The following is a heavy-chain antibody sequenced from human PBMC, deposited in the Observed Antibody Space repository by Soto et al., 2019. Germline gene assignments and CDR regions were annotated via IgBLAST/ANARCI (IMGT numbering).Heavy chain of an antibody. V-gene: IGHV1-2*02. CDR3: ARDWSYQLLYVYNWFDP. Sequence: QVQLVQSGAEVKKPGASVKVSCKASGYTFTGYYMHWVRQAPGQGLEWMGWINPNSGGTNYAQKFQGRVTMTRDTSLSTAYMELSRLRSYGTAVYYCARDWSYQLLYVYNWFDPWGQGTLVIVSS. D-gene: IGHD2-2*02. J-gene: IGHJ5*02. CDR2: INPNSGGT. CDR1: GYTFTGYY.